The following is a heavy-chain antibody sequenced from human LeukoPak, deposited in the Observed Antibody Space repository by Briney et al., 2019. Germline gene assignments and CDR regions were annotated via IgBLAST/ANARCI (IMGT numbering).Heavy chain of an antibody. V-gene: IGHV3-30*02. CDR1: GFTFSSYG. Sequence: SGGSLRLSCAASGFTFSSYGMHWVRQAPGKGLEWVAFIRYDGSNKYYVDSVKGRFTISRDNSKNTLYLQMNSLRAEDTAVYYCARVCRDEGYYFDYWGQGTLVTVSS. CDR2: IRYDGSNK. D-gene: IGHD5-24*01. J-gene: IGHJ4*02. CDR3: ARVCRDEGYYFDY.